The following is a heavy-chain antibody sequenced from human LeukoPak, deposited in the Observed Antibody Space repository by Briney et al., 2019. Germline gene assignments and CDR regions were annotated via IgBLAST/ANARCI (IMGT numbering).Heavy chain of an antibody. D-gene: IGHD2-2*01. Sequence: PGGSLRLSCAASGFTFSSYGMHWVRQAPGKGLEWVAVISYDGSNKYYADSVKGRFTISRDNSKNTLYLQMNSLRAEDTAVYYCAKSQTPVVPAATSGMDVWGKGTTVTVSS. CDR2: ISYDGSNK. CDR1: GFTFSSYG. V-gene: IGHV3-30*18. J-gene: IGHJ6*04. CDR3: AKSQTPVVPAATSGMDV.